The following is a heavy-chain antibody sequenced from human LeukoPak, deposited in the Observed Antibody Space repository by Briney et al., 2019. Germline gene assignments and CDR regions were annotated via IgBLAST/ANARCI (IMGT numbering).Heavy chain of an antibody. CDR3: ARARGDIVVVPAAIGVVDY. CDR2: IYYSGSI. CDR1: DGSISSYY. V-gene: IGHV4-59*12. D-gene: IGHD2-2*01. Sequence: PSETLSLTCTVSDGSISSYYWSWIRQPPGKGLEWIGHIYYSGSINYNPSLKSRITISVDTSKNQFSLKLSSVTAADTAVYYCARARGDIVVVPAAIGVVDYWGQGTLVTVAS. J-gene: IGHJ4*02.